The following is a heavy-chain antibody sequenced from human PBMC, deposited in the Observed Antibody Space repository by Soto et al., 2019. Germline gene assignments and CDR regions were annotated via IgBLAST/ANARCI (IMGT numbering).Heavy chain of an antibody. CDR1: GFIFSNYG. CDR2: ISVSGRTI. J-gene: IGHJ6*02. V-gene: IGHV3-48*03. D-gene: IGHD3-3*01. CDR3: ARPTPVLRFLEWSQGYYGMDV. Sequence: GGSLRLSCTAPGFIFSNYGMNWVRQAPGKGLEWVAYISVSGRTIYYADSVKGRFTISRDNARNSLYLQMNSLRAEDTAVYYCARPTPVLRFLEWSQGYYGMDVWGQGTTVTVSS.